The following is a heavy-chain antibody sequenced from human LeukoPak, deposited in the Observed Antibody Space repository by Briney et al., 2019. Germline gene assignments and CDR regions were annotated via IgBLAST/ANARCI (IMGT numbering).Heavy chain of an antibody. J-gene: IGHJ4*02. CDR3: AREKWELGAYFDY. CDR2: IYTSGST. Sequence: SQTLSLTCTVSGGSISSGSYYWSWIRQPAGKGLEWIGRIYTSGSTNYNPSLKSRVTISVDTSMNQFSLKLSSVTAADTAVHYCAREKWELGAYFDYWGQGTLVTVSS. V-gene: IGHV4-61*02. CDR1: GGSISSGSYY. D-gene: IGHD1-26*01.